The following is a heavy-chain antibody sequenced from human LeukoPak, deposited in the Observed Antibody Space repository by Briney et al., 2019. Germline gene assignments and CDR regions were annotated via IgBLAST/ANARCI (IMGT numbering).Heavy chain of an antibody. D-gene: IGHD4-17*01. J-gene: IGHJ4*02. Sequence: SETLSLTCTVSGGSISSGSYYWSWIRQPAGKGLEWIGRIYTSGSTNYNPSLKSRVTISVDTSKNQFSLKLSSVTAADTAVYYCASGGDYVGVWGQGTLVTVSS. CDR3: ASGGDYVGV. CDR2: IYTSGST. CDR1: GGSISSGSYY. V-gene: IGHV4-61*02.